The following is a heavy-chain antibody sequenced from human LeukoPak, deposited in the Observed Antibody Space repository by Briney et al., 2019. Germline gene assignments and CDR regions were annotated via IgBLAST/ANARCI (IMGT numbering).Heavy chain of an antibody. V-gene: IGHV3-30*18. CDR3: AKDRWDLGVYYGMDV. J-gene: IGHJ6*04. CDR2: ISYDGSNK. Sequence: GRSPRLSCAASRFTFSSYAMHWVRQAPGKGLEWVAVISYDGSNKYYADSVKGRFTISRDNSKNTLYLQRNSLRAEDTAVYYCAKDRWDLGVYYGMDVWGKGTTVTVSS. CDR1: RFTFSSYA. D-gene: IGHD1-26*01.